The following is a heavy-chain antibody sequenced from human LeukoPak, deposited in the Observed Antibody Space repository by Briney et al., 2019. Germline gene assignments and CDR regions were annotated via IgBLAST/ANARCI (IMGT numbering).Heavy chain of an antibody. CDR2: ISGSGGST. CDR1: GFTFSSYA. D-gene: IGHD1-26*01. J-gene: IGHJ4*02. CDR3: VRDRGTYRPIDY. Sequence: GGSLRLSCAASGFTFSSYAMSWVRQAPGKGLEWVSAISGSGGSTYYAASVKGRFTISRDNAQNSVYLQMNSLRAEDTAVYYCVRDRGTYRPIDYWGQGTLVTVSS. V-gene: IGHV3-23*01.